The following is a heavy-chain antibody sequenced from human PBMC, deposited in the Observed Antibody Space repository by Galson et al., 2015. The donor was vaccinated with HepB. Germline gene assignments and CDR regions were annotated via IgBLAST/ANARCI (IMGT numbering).Heavy chain of an antibody. Sequence: SLRLSCAASGFTFSSYSMNWVRQAPGKGLEWVSYISSSSSTIYYADSVKGRFTISRDNAKNSLYLQMNSLRAEDTAVYYCARDGPGGGQQLPNWFDPWGQGTLVTVSS. CDR1: GFTFSSYS. D-gene: IGHD6-13*01. CDR3: ARDGPGGGQQLPNWFDP. CDR2: ISSSSSTI. J-gene: IGHJ5*02. V-gene: IGHV3-48*01.